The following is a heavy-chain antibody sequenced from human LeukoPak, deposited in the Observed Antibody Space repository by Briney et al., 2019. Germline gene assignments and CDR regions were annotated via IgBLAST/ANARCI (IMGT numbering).Heavy chain of an antibody. Sequence: PSETLSLTCTVSGGSISSSNSYWGWIRQPPGKGLEWIGNIYYGGNTYYNPALRSRVTISVDTSKNQFSLKLNSVTAADTAVYYCTRGSYDVLTGRSTLGEYWGQGTLVAVSS. D-gene: IGHD3-9*01. CDR3: TRGSYDVLTGRSTLGEY. J-gene: IGHJ4*02. CDR2: IYYGGNT. CDR1: GGSISSSNSY. V-gene: IGHV4-39*01.